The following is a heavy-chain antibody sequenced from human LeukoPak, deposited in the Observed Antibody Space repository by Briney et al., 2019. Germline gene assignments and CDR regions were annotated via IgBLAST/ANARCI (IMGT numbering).Heavy chain of an antibody. D-gene: IGHD4-11*01. CDR3: AKGGPGSPPRTVTTTRRTFDY. Sequence: KPGGSLRLSCAASGFTFSSYAMHWVRQAPGKGLEWVSAISGSGGSTYYADSVKGRFTISRDNSKNTLYLQMNSLRAEDTAIYYCAKGGPGSPPRTVTTTRRTFDYWGQGTLVTVSS. V-gene: IGHV3-23*01. J-gene: IGHJ4*02. CDR2: ISGSGGST. CDR1: GFTFSSYA.